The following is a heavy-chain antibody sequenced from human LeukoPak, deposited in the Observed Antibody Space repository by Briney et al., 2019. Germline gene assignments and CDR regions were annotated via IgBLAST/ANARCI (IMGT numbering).Heavy chain of an antibody. J-gene: IGHJ6*03. CDR1: GGSISSHY. Sequence: SETLSLTCTVSGGSISSHYWSWIRQPPGKGLEWIGYIYYSGSTNYNPSLKSRVTISVDTSKNQFSLKLSSVTAADTAVYYCAREAVHYYYYYMDVWGKGTTVTVSS. CDR2: IYYSGST. V-gene: IGHV4-59*11. CDR3: AREAVHYYYYYMDV.